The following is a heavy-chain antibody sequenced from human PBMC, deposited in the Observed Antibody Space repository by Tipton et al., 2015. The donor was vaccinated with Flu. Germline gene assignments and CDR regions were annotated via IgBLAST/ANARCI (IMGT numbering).Heavy chain of an antibody. CDR2: ISVDGNAM. Sequence: SLRLSCAASGFTFKTYEMNWVRQAPGKGLEWISHISVDGNAMYNADAVKGRFTISRDNANKSLYLQLDSLRAEDTAVYYCARGLDVEHYGMGVWGQGTTVPVSS. J-gene: IGHJ6*02. V-gene: IGHV3-48*03. CDR3: ARGLDVEHYGMGV. D-gene: IGHD1-1*01. CDR1: GFTFKTYE.